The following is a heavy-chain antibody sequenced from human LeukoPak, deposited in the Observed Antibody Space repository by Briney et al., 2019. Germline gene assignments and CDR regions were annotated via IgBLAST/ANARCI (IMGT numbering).Heavy chain of an antibody. CDR3: ARDRGRERLWFGELSEDYFDY. CDR1: GGSISSGGYS. D-gene: IGHD3-10*01. CDR2: IYHSGST. Sequence: PSETLSLTCAVSGGSISSGGYSWSWIRQPPGKGLEWIGYIYHSGSTYYNPSLKSRVTISVDTSKNQFSLKLSSVTAADTAVYYCARDRGRERLWFGELSEDYFDYWGQGTLVTVSS. J-gene: IGHJ4*02. V-gene: IGHV4-30-2*01.